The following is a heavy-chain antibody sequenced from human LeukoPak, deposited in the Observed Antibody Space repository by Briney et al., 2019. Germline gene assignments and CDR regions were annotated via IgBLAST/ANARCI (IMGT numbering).Heavy chain of an antibody. CDR3: ARHVSGSSAFDI. D-gene: IGHD6-25*01. Sequence: SETLSLTCTVSGGSISSRSYYWGWIRQPPGKGLEWIGSIYYSGATYYNPSLKSRVTISVDTSKNQFSLKVTSVTAADTAVYYCARHVSGSSAFDIWGQGTMVTVSS. CDR1: GGSISSRSYY. CDR2: IYYSGAT. J-gene: IGHJ3*02. V-gene: IGHV4-39*01.